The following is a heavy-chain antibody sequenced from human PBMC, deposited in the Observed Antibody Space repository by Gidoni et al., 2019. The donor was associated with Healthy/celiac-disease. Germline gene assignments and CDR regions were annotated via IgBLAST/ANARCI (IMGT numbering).Heavy chain of an antibody. D-gene: IGHD5-18*01. CDR3: ARENGYSYGYSYFDY. V-gene: IGHV1-2*04. CDR1: GYTCTGYY. J-gene: IGHJ4*02. Sequence: QVQLVQSGAEVKKPGASVKVSCKASGYTCTGYYMHWVRQAPGQGLEWMGGINPNSGGTNYAKKFQGWVTMTRDTSISTAYMELSRLRSDDTAVYYCARENGYSYGYSYFDYWGQGTLVTVSS. CDR2: INPNSGGT.